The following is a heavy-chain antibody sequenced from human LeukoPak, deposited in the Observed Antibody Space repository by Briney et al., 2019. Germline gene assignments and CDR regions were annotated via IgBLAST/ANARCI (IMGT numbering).Heavy chain of an antibody. V-gene: IGHV1-2*02. Sequence: ASVKVSCKASGYTFTGYYMHWVRQAPGQGLEWMGWINPNSGGTNYAQKFQGRVTKTRDTSISTAYMELSRLRSDDTAVYYCARVARRYSTMVRGAPSGGYWGQGTLVTVSS. CDR3: ARVARRYSTMVRGAPSGGY. J-gene: IGHJ4*02. CDR1: GYTFTGYY. CDR2: INPNSGGT. D-gene: IGHD3-10*01.